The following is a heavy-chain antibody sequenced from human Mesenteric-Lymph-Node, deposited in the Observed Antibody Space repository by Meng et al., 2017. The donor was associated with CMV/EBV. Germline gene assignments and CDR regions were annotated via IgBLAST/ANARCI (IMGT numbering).Heavy chain of an antibody. J-gene: IGHJ4*02. CDR2: ISYDGRNK. Sequence: GESLKISCAASGFTFSKYAMHWVRQAPGKGLEWVAVISYDGRNKDYADSVKGRFTISRDNSKNTVYLQMNSLGAEDTAVYYCVRSLGYSAYPFDYWGQGALVTVSS. CDR1: GFTFSKYA. V-gene: IGHV3-30*04. D-gene: IGHD3-16*01. CDR3: VRSLGYSAYPFDY.